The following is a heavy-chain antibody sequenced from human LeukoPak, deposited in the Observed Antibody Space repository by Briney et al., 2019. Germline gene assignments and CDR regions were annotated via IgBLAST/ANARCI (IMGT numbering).Heavy chain of an antibody. J-gene: IGHJ4*02. D-gene: IGHD3-10*01. CDR3: ARGGRGYYYGSGSYYY. CDR2: INHSGST. V-gene: IGHV4-34*01. CDR1: GGSFSGYY. Sequence: SETLSLTCAVYGGSFSGYYWTWIRQPPGKGLEWIGEINHSGSTNYNPSLKSRVTISVHTSKNQFSLKLSSVTAADTAVYYCARGGRGYYYGSGSYYYWGQGTLVTVSS.